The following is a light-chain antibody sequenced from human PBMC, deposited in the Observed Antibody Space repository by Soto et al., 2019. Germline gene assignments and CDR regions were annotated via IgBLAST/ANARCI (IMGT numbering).Light chain of an antibody. CDR3: QKYNSYS. Sequence: DIHITHSPSTLSSCFVERVTITCRASQSVNKWLAWFQQKPGKVPKLLIFDASNLQSGVPSRFSGSGSGTEFTLTISSLKPDDFATYYCQKYNSYSFGQGTKVDIK. CDR2: DAS. J-gene: IGKJ1*01. V-gene: IGKV1-5*01. CDR1: QSVNKW.